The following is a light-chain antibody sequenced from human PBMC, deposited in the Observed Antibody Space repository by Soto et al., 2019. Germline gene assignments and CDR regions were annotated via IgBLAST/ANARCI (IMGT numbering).Light chain of an antibody. CDR3: QQYGSSPRLT. CDR1: QSVSSSY. J-gene: IGKJ4*01. V-gene: IGKV3-20*01. Sequence: EIVLTQSPGTLSLSPGERATLSCRASQSVSSSYLAWYQQKPGQAPRLLIYGASSRATGIPDRFSGSGSGTYFTLTISRLEPVDFAVYYCQQYGSSPRLTFGGGTKVEIK. CDR2: GAS.